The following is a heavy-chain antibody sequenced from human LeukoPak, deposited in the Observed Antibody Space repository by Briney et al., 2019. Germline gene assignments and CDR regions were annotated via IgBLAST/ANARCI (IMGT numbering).Heavy chain of an antibody. CDR3: ARDHVSSLTVDI. CDR2: IYTSGST. V-gene: IGHV4-4*07. D-gene: IGHD6-6*01. CDR1: GGSISSYY. Sequence: PSETLSLTCTVSGGSISSYYWSWIRQPAGKGLEWIGRIYTSGSTNYNPSLKSRVTISVDTSKNQFSLKLSSVAAADTAVYYCARDHVSSLTVDIWGQGTMVTVSS. J-gene: IGHJ3*02.